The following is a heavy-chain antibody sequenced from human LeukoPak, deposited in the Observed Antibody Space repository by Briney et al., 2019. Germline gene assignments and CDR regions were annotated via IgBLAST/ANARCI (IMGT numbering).Heavy chain of an antibody. J-gene: IGHJ4*02. Sequence: LSCPPCLWFFSNYCLNWVRQPPATGLEGVSSISSSNCYIYYADSVKRLFTISRDNAKNSLYLQMNSLRAEDTAVYYCATTYYDYVWGSYFSDLYYFDYWGQGTLVSVSS. V-gene: IGHV3-21*01. CDR3: ATTYYDYVWGSYFSDLYYFDY. D-gene: IGHD3-16*01. CDR2: ISSSNCYI. CDR1: LWFFSNYC.